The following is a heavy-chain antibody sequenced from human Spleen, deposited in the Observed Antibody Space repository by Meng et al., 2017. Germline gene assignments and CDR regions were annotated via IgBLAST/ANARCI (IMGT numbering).Heavy chain of an antibody. J-gene: IGHJ6*02. CDR2: ISWNSGSI. D-gene: IGHD5-18*01. CDR3: AKDGGYSYGFHAYYYYGMDV. V-gene: IGHV3-9*01. CDR1: GSSVDDYA. Sequence: GGSLRPSCAVSGSSVDDYAMHCVRQAPGKGLEWVAGISWNSGSIGYADSVQGRFTISRDNAKNSLYLQMNSLRAEDTALYYCAKDGGYSYGFHAYYYYGMDVWGQGTTVTVSS.